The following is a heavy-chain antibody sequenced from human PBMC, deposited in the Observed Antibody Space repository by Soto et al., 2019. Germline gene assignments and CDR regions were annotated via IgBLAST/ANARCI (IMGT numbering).Heavy chain of an antibody. V-gene: IGHV1-2*02. J-gene: IGHJ4*02. Sequence: ASVKVSCKASGYSFTAYYFHWVRQAPGQGLEWMGWINPNSGATNYAQKFQGRVTVTRDTSISTAYMELSSLRSDDTAVYYCARKGFFDYWGQGTTVTVSS. CDR2: INPNSGAT. CDR3: ARKGFFDY. CDR1: GYSFTAYY.